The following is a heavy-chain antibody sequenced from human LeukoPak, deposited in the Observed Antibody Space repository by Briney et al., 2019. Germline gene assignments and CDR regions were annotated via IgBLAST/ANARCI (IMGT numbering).Heavy chain of an antibody. CDR3: AVAPGDY. Sequence: ASVKVSCKASGYTFTGYYMHWVRQAPGQGLEWMGWINPNTGDTHYAQKFQGRVTLTRDTSITTVYMELSRLASDDTAIFYCAVAPGDYWGQGTLVTVSS. D-gene: IGHD2-21*01. J-gene: IGHJ4*02. CDR2: INPNTGDT. CDR1: GYTFTGYY. V-gene: IGHV1-2*02.